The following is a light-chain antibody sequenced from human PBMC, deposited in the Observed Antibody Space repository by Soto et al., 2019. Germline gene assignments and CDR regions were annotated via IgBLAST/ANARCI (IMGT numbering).Light chain of an antibody. CDR3: SSYTSSSTWV. J-gene: IGLJ3*02. Sequence: QSALTQPASVSGSDGQSITISCTGTSSDIGAYNYVSWYQHRPGKAPRLMIYEVANRPSGVSNRFSGSKSGNTASLTISGLQAEDEADYYCSSYTSSSTWVFGGGTKLTVL. CDR1: SSDIGAYNY. V-gene: IGLV2-14*01. CDR2: EVA.